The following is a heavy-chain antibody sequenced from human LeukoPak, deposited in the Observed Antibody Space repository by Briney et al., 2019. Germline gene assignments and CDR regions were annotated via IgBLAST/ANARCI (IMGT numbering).Heavy chain of an antibody. J-gene: IGHJ6*02. CDR1: GFTVSSNY. CDR3: ARDSRDPKYYYYGMDV. V-gene: IGHV3-66*01. Sequence: GGSLRLSCAASGFTVSSNYMSWVRQAPGKGLEWVSVIYSGGSTYYADSVKGRFTISRDNSKNTLYLQMNSLRAEDTAVYYCARDSRDPKYYYYGMDVWGQGTTVTVSS. CDR2: IYSGGST.